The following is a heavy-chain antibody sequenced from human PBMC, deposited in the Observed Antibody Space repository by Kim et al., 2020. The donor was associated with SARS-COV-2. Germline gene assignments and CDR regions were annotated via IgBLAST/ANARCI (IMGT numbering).Heavy chain of an antibody. V-gene: IGHV1-8*01. Sequence: ASVKVSCKASGYTFTSYDINWVRQATGQGLEWMGWMNPHSGNTGYAQKFQGRVTMTRNTSISTAYMELSSLRSEDTAVYYCARGPTLRGTMIVVVRYYFDCGGQGTRGTVSS. CDR3: ARGPTLRGTMIVVVRYYFDC. CDR2: MNPHSGNT. CDR1: GYTFTSYD. J-gene: IGHJ4*02. D-gene: IGHD3-22*01.